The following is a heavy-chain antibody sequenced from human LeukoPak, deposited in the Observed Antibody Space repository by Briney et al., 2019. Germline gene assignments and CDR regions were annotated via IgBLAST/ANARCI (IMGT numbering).Heavy chain of an antibody. D-gene: IGHD5-24*01. CDR3: ARGSRDGTWFVFSPVAGFDY. Sequence: GGSLRLSCAASGFTFSSYSMNWVRQAPGKGLEWVSSISSSSSYIYYADSVKGRFTISRDNAKNSLYLQMNSLRAEDTAVYYCARGSRDGTWFVFSPVAGFDYWGQGTLVTVSS. J-gene: IGHJ4*02. CDR2: ISSSSSYI. CDR1: GFTFSSYS. V-gene: IGHV3-21*01.